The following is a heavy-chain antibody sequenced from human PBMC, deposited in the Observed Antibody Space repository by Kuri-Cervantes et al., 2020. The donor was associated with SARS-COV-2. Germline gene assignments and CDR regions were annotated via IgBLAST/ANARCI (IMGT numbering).Heavy chain of an antibody. J-gene: IGHJ3*02. CDR2: SYNSGST. V-gene: IGHV4-59*01. Sequence: SETLSLTCAVYGGSFSGYYWSWIRQPPGKGLEWIGYSYNSGSTDYNPSLKSRVTISVDTSKNQFSLKLSSVTAADTAVYYCARGVESTAFDIWGQGKMVTVSS. CDR1: GGSFSGYY. CDR3: ARGVESTAFDI. D-gene: IGHD3-16*01.